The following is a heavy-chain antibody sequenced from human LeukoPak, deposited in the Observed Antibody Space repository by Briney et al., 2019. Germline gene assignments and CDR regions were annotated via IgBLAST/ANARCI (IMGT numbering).Heavy chain of an antibody. D-gene: IGHD4-23*01. CDR2: INPRGTST. CDR1: GYSFTSHY. Sequence: ASVTVSFKASGYSFTSHYMHWVRQAPGQGRGWMGLINPRGTSTIYAEKFQGRIIMTRDMSTTTDYMELSSLKSDDTAVYYCARDNSMHERGWWFDPWGQGTLVTVSS. V-gene: IGHV1-46*01. J-gene: IGHJ5*02. CDR3: ARDNSMHERGWWFDP.